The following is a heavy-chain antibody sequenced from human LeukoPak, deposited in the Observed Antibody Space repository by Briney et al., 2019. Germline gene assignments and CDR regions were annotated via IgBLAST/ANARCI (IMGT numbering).Heavy chain of an antibody. V-gene: IGHV3-48*04. Sequence: GGSLRLSCAASGFTFSSYAVSWIRQAPGKGLEWISYIGISSGNIKYADSVKGRFTISGDNAKNSLYLQMNSLRVEDTAVYYCARDHNYAFDNWGQGTLVTVSS. CDR2: IGISSGNI. D-gene: IGHD1-1*01. J-gene: IGHJ4*02. CDR1: GFTFSSYA. CDR3: ARDHNYAFDN.